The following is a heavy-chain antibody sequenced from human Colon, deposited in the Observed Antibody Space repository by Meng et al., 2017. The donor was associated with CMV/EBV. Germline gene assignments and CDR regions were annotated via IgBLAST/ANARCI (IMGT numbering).Heavy chain of an antibody. CDR2: INPSGGST. D-gene: IGHD2-2*01. Sequence: ASVKVSCKASGYTFASYYIHWVRQAPGQGLEWMGMINPSGGSTIYAQKFQGRVTMTRDTSTSTVHMELSSLRSEDTAVYYCARVCSSTSCLDYWGQGTLVTVSS. CDR3: ARVCSSTSCLDY. V-gene: IGHV1-46*01. J-gene: IGHJ4*02. CDR1: GYTFASYY.